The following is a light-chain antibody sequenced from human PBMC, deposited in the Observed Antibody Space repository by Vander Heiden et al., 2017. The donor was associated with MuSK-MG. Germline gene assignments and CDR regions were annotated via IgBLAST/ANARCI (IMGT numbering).Light chain of an antibody. CDR2: YDS. Sequence: SYVLTQPPPVSVAPGKTARITCGGNNIGRKSVHWYQQKPGQAPVLVIYYDSDRPSGIPERFSGSNSGNTATLTISRVEAGDEADYYCQVWDSSSDHPGVFGGGTKLTVL. CDR3: QVWDSSSDHPGV. CDR1: NIGRKS. J-gene: IGLJ3*02. V-gene: IGLV3-21*04.